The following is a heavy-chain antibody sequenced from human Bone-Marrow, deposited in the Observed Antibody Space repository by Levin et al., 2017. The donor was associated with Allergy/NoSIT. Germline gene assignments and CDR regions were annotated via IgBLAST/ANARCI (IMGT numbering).Heavy chain of an antibody. CDR3: ARGSFDPSINTPGAFDV. CDR2: FIPLFAVR. D-gene: IGHD2/OR15-2a*01. V-gene: IGHV1-69*13. CDR1: GGTFNTST. Sequence: ASVKVSCKASGGTFNTSTITWVRQAPGQGLEWMGGFIPLFAVRKYVPKLQGRVAITADESTRIAYMTLSRLRCEDTAMYYCARGSFDPSINTPGAFDVWGQGTMVTVSS. J-gene: IGHJ3*01.